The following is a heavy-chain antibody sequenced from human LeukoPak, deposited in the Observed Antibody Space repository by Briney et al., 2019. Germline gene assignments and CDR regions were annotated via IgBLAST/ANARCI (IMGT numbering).Heavy chain of an antibody. Sequence: GGSLRLSCAASGFTFSSDAMSWVRQAPGKGLEWVSAISGSGGSTYYADSEKGRFTISRDNSNNTLYLQMNSLRAEDTAVYYCAKSDFWSGYLHYFDYWGHGTLVTVSS. V-gene: IGHV3-23*01. CDR3: AKSDFWSGYLHYFDY. D-gene: IGHD3-3*01. CDR1: GFTFSSDA. CDR2: ISGSGGST. J-gene: IGHJ4*01.